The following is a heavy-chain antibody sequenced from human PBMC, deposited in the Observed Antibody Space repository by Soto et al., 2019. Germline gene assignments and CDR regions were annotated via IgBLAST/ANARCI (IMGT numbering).Heavy chain of an antibody. CDR2: INPNSGGT. D-gene: IGHD3-16*01. Sequence: ASVKVSCKASGYTFTGYYMHWLRQAPGQGLEWMGWINPNSGGTNYAQKFQGWVTMTRDTSISTAYMELSRLRSDDTAVYYCARDLGDLSLRETPWFDPWVQGNLVTVSS. CDR3: ARDLGDLSLRETPWFDP. J-gene: IGHJ5*02. V-gene: IGHV1-2*04. CDR1: GYTFTGYY.